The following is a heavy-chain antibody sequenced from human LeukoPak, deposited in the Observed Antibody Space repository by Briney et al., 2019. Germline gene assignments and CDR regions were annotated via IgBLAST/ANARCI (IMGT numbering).Heavy chain of an antibody. V-gene: IGHV5-51*01. CDR2: TYPGDSET. CDR3: ARRQYSGSHFYFDY. Sequence: GESLKISCKGFGYSFGSYWIAWVRQTPGKGLEWMGITYPGDSETRYSPSFQGQVTISADKSISTAYLQWSSLRASDTAVYYCARRQYSGSHFYFDYWGQGTLVTVSS. CDR1: GYSFGSYW. D-gene: IGHD1-26*01. J-gene: IGHJ4*02.